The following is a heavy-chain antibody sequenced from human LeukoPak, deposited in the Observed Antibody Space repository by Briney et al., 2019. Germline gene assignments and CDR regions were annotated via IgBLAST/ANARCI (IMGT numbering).Heavy chain of an antibody. D-gene: IGHD4-17*01. CDR1: GYTFTSYG. Sequence: GASVQVSSKASGYTFTSYGISWVRQAPGQGVEWMGWISAYNGNTNYAQKLQGRVTMTTDTSTSTAYMEPRSRRSDDTAVYYCARVEGLDDYGDIGYWGQGTPVTVSS. CDR3: ARVEGLDDYGDIGY. CDR2: ISAYNGNT. V-gene: IGHV1-18*01. J-gene: IGHJ4*02.